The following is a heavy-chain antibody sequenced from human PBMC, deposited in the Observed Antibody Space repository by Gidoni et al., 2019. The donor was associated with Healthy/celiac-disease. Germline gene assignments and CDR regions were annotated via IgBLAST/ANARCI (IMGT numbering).Heavy chain of an antibody. J-gene: IGHJ4*02. Sequence: EVQLLASGGGFVQPGGSLRLSCAASGFTFSSYAMSRVRQAPGKGLEWVSAISGSGGSTYYADSVKGRFTISRDNSKNTLYLQMNSLRAEDTAVYYCAKDNWFGESYFDYWGQGTLVTVSS. CDR3: AKDNWFGESYFDY. CDR1: GFTFSSYA. CDR2: ISGSGGST. V-gene: IGHV3-23*01. D-gene: IGHD3-10*01.